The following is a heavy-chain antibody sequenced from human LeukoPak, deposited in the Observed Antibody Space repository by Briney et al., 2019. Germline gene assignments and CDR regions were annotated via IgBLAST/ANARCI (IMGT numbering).Heavy chain of an antibody. Sequence: PSETLSLTCTVSGGSIRSHHWTWIRQAPGKRLEWIGYTFYTGATYYSPSLRSRVTISIDTSKNQFSLKATSVTTADTAVYYCAKRDRGGWFDPWGQGTLVTVSS. D-gene: IGHD1-1*01. J-gene: IGHJ5*02. CDR1: GGSIRSHH. CDR2: TFYTGAT. CDR3: AKRDRGGWFDP. V-gene: IGHV4-59*11.